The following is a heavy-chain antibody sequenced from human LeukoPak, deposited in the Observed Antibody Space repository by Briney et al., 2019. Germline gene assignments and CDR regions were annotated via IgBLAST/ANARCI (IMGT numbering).Heavy chain of an antibody. Sequence: ASVKVSCKASGYTFTSYAMNWVRQAPGQGLEWMGWINTNTGNPTYAQGFTGRFVFSLDTSVSTAYLQISSLKAEDTAVYYCARGREWEQDDAFDIWGQGTMVTVSS. V-gene: IGHV7-4-1*02. CDR3: ARGREWEQDDAFDI. CDR2: INTNTGNP. D-gene: IGHD1-26*01. CDR1: GYTFTSYA. J-gene: IGHJ3*02.